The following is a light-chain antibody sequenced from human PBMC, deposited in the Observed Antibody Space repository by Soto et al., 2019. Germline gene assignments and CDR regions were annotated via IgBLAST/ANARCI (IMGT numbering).Light chain of an antibody. V-gene: IGKV1-39*01. J-gene: IGKJ2*01. CDR1: QSINNY. CDR2: AAT. Sequence: DIQMTQSPSSLSASLGDRVTITCRASQSINNYLNWYQQEEGKAPKLLIYAATSLQSGVPSRFSGSGSETEFTLTISSLQPGDFATYYCQQSYTSPYTFGLGTKLEIK. CDR3: QQSYTSPYT.